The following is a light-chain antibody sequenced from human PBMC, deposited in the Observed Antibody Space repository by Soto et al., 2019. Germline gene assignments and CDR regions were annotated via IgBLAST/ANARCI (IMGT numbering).Light chain of an antibody. Sequence: EIVLTQSPATLSLSPGEGATLSCRASQSVRSGSLAWYQQRPGQAPRLLIFGASSRATDIPDRFSGSGYGTAFTLTISRLEPEDFAVYYCHNYADSPHTFGQGTKLEIK. CDR3: HNYADSPHT. CDR1: QSVRSGS. CDR2: GAS. V-gene: IGKV3-20*01. J-gene: IGKJ2*01.